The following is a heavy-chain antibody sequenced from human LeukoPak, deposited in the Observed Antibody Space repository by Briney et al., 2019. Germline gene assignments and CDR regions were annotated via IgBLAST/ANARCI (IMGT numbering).Heavy chain of an antibody. V-gene: IGHV4-39*01. CDR1: GGSISSSSYY. D-gene: IGHD5-12*01. Sequence: SETLSLTCTVSGGSISSSSYYWGWIRQPPGKGLEWIGSIYYSGSTYYNPSLKSRVTISIDTSKNQFSLKLSSVTAADTAVYYCARQGGSVLHYSDYWGQGTLITVSS. CDR2: IYYSGST. J-gene: IGHJ4*02. CDR3: ARQGGSVLHYSDY.